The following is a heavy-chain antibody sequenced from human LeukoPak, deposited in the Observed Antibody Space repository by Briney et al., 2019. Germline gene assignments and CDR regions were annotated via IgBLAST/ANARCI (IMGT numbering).Heavy chain of an antibody. Sequence: PSETLSLTCTVSGGSITGYYWNWIRQPAGKGLEWIGRIYSSGGTDYNPSLKSRVTISVDESKNQFSLSLRSVTAADTADYYCARTPYDSNGYYPYFDGWGQGTLVTVSS. J-gene: IGHJ4*02. CDR2: IYSSGGT. CDR1: GGSITGYY. V-gene: IGHV4-4*07. D-gene: IGHD3-22*01. CDR3: ARTPYDSNGYYPYFDG.